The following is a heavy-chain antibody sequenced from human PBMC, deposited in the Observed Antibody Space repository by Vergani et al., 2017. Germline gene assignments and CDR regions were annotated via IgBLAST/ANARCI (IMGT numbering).Heavy chain of an antibody. CDR3: ARDRNWNDGWFDP. Sequence: QVQLQESGPGLVKPSQTLSLTCTVSGGSISSYYWSWIRQPAGKGLEWIGSIYYSGSTYYNPSLKSRVTISVDTSKNQFSLKLSSGTAADTAVYYCARDRNWNDGWFDPWGQGTLVTVSS. D-gene: IGHD1-20*01. CDR2: IYYSGST. V-gene: IGHV4-4*07. CDR1: GGSISSYY. J-gene: IGHJ5*02.